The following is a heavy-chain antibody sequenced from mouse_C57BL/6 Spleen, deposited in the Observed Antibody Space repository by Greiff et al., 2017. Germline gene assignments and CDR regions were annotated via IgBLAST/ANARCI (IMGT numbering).Heavy chain of an antibody. CDR1: GFTFTDYY. V-gene: IGHV1-26*01. Sequence: EVKLVESGPELVKPGASVKISCTASGFTFTDYYMNWVKQSPGKSLEWIGDINPDNGGTSYTQKFKGKATMTVDKSSSTAYLELRSLTSEDSAVYYCARGGDPGFAYWGQGTLVTVSA. J-gene: IGHJ3*01. CDR2: INPDNGGT. CDR3: ARGGDPGFAY. D-gene: IGHD3-3*01.